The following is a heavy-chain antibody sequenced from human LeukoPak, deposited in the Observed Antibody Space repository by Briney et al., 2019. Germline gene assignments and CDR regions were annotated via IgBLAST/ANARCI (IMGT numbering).Heavy chain of an antibody. CDR3: ARGGMVRGVRFDY. J-gene: IGHJ4*02. CDR2: INHSGST. CDR1: GGSFSGYY. Sequence: KPSGTLSLTCAVYGGSFSGYYWSWIRQPPGKGLEWIGEINHSGSTNYNPSLKSRVHISVDTSKNQFSLKLSSVAAADTAVYYCARGGMVRGVRFDYWGQRTLVTVSS. V-gene: IGHV4-34*01. D-gene: IGHD3-10*01.